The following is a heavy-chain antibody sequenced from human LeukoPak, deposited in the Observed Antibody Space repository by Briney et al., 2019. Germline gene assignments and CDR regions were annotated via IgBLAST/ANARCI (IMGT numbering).Heavy chain of an antibody. CDR2: ISSDGSNK. D-gene: IGHD2-15*01. J-gene: IGHJ6*04. V-gene: IGHV3-30*18. CDR1: GFTFSSYG. Sequence: GRSLRLSCAASGFTFSSYGMHWVRQAPGKGLEWVAVISSDGSNKYYADSVKGRFTISRDNSKNTLYLQMNSLRAEDTAVYYCAKVASAGDGYYYYGMDVWGKGTTVTVSS. CDR3: AKVASAGDGYYYYGMDV.